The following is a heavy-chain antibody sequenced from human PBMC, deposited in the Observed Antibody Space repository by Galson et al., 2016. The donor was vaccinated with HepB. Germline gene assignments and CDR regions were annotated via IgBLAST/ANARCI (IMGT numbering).Heavy chain of an antibody. Sequence: SLRLSCAASGFSLNTFGTHWVRQAPGRGLEWVAYLRFDGTSTYYGDSVMGRLTISRDISTNTIYLQMNSLRAEDTGLYYCARDLYDHWFDYWGQGTPVVVSS. CDR1: GFSLNTFG. CDR2: LRFDGTST. J-gene: IGHJ4*02. V-gene: IGHV3-33*08. CDR3: ARDLYDHWFDY. D-gene: IGHD3-16*01.